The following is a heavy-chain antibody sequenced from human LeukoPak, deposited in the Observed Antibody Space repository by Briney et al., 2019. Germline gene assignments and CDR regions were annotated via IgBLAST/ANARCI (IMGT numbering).Heavy chain of an antibody. Sequence: SETLSLTCTVSGGSVSSGSYYWSWIRQPPGKGLEWIGYIYYSGSTNYNPSLKSRVTISVDTSKNQFSLKLSSVTAADTAVYYCARDKDIVVVPAATPRRYYYYYGMDVWGKGTTVTVSS. V-gene: IGHV4-61*01. D-gene: IGHD2-2*01. J-gene: IGHJ6*04. CDR2: IYYSGST. CDR3: ARDKDIVVVPAATPRRYYYYYGMDV. CDR1: GGSVSSGSYY.